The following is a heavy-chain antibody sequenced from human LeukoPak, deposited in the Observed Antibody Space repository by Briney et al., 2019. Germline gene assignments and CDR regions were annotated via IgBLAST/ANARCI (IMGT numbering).Heavy chain of an antibody. CDR1: GFTFSSYW. Sequence: PGGSLRLSCAASGFTFSSYWMSWVRQAPGKGLEWVANIKQDGSEKYYVDSVKGRFTISRDNAKNSLYLQMNSLRAEDTAVYYCARDGSGWFFRFDPWGQGTLVTVSS. J-gene: IGHJ5*02. V-gene: IGHV3-7*01. CDR2: IKQDGSEK. D-gene: IGHD6-19*01. CDR3: ARDGSGWFFRFDP.